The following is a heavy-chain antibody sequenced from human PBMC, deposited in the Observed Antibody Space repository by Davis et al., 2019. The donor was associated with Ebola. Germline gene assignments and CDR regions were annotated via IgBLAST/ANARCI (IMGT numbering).Heavy chain of an antibody. V-gene: IGHV3-49*04. CDR1: GFTFGDYA. J-gene: IGHJ6*02. CDR3: TRDLRCCYYGMDV. Sequence: PGGSLRLSCTASGFTFGDYAMSWVRQAPGKGLEWVGFIRSKAYGGTTEYAASVKGRFTISRDDSKSIAYLQMNSLKTEDTAVYYCTRDLRCCYYGMDVWGQGTTVTVSS. CDR2: IRSKAYGGTT. D-gene: IGHD4-17*01.